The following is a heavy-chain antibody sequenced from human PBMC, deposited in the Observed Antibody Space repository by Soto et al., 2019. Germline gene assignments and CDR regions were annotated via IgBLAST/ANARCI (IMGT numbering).Heavy chain of an antibody. D-gene: IGHD2-8*01. CDR2: IDPSDSYT. J-gene: IGHJ4*02. V-gene: IGHV5-10-1*03. CDR3: ARHKKNADALLDY. Sequence: EVQLVQSGGEVKKPGESLKISCKGSGYSFPTYWISWVRQMPGNGLEWMGRIDPSDSYTSYRPSFQGHLTISVDKSISTAYLQLSSLQASDTAMYYCARHKKNADALLDYWGQGTLVTVSS. CDR1: GYSFPTYW.